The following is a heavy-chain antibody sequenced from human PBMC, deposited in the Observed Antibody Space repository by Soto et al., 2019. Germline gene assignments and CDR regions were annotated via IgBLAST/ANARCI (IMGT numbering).Heavy chain of an antibody. CDR2: IYSGGNT. Sequence: QVQLQESGPGLVKPSGTLSLSCAVSGGSVSNNNWWSWVRQSPGNGLEWIGSIYSGGNTYYNPSLRSRLTIFVDTAKNLISLKLSSVTAADSAIYYCGSGPSTTWIDNWGLGTQVSVSS. CDR3: GSGPSTTWIDN. V-gene: IGHV4-4*02. D-gene: IGHD2-2*01. CDR1: GGSVSNNNW. J-gene: IGHJ4*02.